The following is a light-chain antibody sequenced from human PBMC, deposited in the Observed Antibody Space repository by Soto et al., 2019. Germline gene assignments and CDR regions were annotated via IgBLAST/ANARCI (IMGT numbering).Light chain of an antibody. V-gene: IGLV5-37*01. CDR1: SDINVGSYN. CDR3: MIWPSNAVV. CDR2: YYSDSDK. Sequence: QAVVTQPPSSSASPGESARLTCTLPSDINVGSYNIYWYQQKSGSPPRYLLYYYSDSDKGQVSGVPSRFSGSKDASANTGILLISGLQSEDEADYYCMIWPSNAVVFGGGTQLTVL. J-gene: IGLJ2*01.